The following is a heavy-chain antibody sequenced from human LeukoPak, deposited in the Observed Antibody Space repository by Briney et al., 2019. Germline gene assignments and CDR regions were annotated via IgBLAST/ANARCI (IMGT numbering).Heavy chain of an antibody. V-gene: IGHV3-23*01. CDR3: AGCPDAFDI. D-gene: IGHD2-15*01. CDR2: ITGSGVGT. Sequence: GGSLRLSCAASGFTFSSYAMNWVRQAPGKGLEWVSTITGSGVGTYYADSVKGRFTISRDNSKNTLYLQMNSLRAEDTAVYYCAGCPDAFDIWGQGTMVTVSS. J-gene: IGHJ3*02. CDR1: GFTFSSYA.